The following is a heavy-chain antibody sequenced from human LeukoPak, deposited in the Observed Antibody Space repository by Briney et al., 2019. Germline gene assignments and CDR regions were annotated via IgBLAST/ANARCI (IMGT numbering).Heavy chain of an antibody. D-gene: IGHD6-6*01. V-gene: IGHV1-69*13. J-gene: IGHJ3*02. CDR3: ASRLYSSSSKGGISAFDI. CDR1: GGTFSSYA. Sequence: SVKVSCKASGGTFSSYAISWVRQAPGQGLEWMGGIIPIFGAANYAQKFQGRVTITADESTSTAYMELSSLRSEDTAVYYCASRLYSSSSKGGISAFDIWAKGQWSPSLQ. CDR2: IIPIFGAA.